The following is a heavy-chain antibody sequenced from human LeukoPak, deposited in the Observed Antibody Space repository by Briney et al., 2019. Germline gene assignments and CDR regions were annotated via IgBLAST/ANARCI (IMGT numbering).Heavy chain of an antibody. Sequence: SGTLSLTCAVSGDSISSSNWWSWVRQPPGKGLEWIGEIYHSGSTNYNPSLKSRVTIPVDKSKNQFSLKLSSVTAADTAVYYCARVNSGYDFHYYYYGLDVWGQGTTVTVSS. J-gene: IGHJ6*02. V-gene: IGHV4-4*02. D-gene: IGHD5-12*01. CDR3: ARVNSGYDFHYYYYGLDV. CDR2: IYHSGST. CDR1: GDSISSSNW.